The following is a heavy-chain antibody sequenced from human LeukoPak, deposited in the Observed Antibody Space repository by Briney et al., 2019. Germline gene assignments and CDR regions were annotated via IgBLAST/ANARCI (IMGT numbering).Heavy chain of an antibody. CDR3: ANQVAQADGY. CDR2: ITNTGGTT. J-gene: IGHJ4*02. CDR1: GFTFSSYA. D-gene: IGHD2-15*01. V-gene: IGHV3-23*01. Sequence: GGSLRLSCAASGFTFSSYAITWVRQAPGKGLEWVSGITNTGGTTYYADSVKGRFTIFRDNSKNTLYLQMNSLRAEDTAVYYCANQVAQADGYWGQGTLVTVSS.